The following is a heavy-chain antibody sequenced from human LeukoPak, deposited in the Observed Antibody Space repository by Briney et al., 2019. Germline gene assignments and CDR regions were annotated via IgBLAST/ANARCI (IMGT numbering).Heavy chain of an antibody. D-gene: IGHD3-3*01. J-gene: IGHJ5*02. CDR3: ATNRRGTAYYDFWSGYYEDWFDP. Sequence: GGSLRLSCAASGFTFSSYAMHWVRQAPGKGLEWVAVISYDGSNKYYADSVKGRFTISRDNSKNTLYLQMNSLRAEDTAVCYCATNRRGTAYYDFWSGYYEDWFDPWGQGTLVTVSS. V-gene: IGHV3-30-3*01. CDR1: GFTFSSYA. CDR2: ISYDGSNK.